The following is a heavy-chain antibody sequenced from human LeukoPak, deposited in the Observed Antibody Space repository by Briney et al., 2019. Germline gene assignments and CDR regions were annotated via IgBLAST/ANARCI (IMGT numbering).Heavy chain of an antibody. Sequence: SEPLSPTCAVSGYSISSGYYWGWIRQPPGKGLEWIGSIYHSGSTYYNPSLKSRVTISVDTYQNKFSLKLSSVTAADTAVYYCASLGAETSNSNYFDYWGQGTLVTVSS. J-gene: IGHJ4*02. D-gene: IGHD1-1*01. CDR2: IYHSGST. CDR1: GYSISSGYY. CDR3: ASLGAETSNSNYFDY. V-gene: IGHV4-38-2*01.